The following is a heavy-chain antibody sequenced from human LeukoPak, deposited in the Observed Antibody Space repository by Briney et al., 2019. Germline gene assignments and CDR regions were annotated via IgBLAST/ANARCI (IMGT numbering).Heavy chain of an antibody. V-gene: IGHV3-53*01. J-gene: IGHJ4*02. Sequence: GGSLRLSCAASGFTFNNYAMNWVRQAPGKGLECVSIIYSRGGTYYADSVQGRFTISRDASKNTLFLQMNSLRANDTAVYYCARKTDSSGSGDYWGQGTLVTVSS. D-gene: IGHD3-22*01. CDR1: GFTFNNYA. CDR3: ARKTDSSGSGDY. CDR2: IYSRGGT.